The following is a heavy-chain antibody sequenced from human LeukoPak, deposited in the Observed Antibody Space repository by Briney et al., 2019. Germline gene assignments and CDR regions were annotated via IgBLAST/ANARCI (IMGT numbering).Heavy chain of an antibody. CDR3: ARVDTAKYYFDY. CDR1: GFTFSSYG. J-gene: IGHJ4*02. D-gene: IGHD5-18*01. Sequence: PGGSLRLSCAASGFTFSSYGMHWVRQAPGNGLEWVAVIWYDGSNKYYADSVKGRFTISRDNSKNTLYLQMNSLRDEDTAVYYCARVDTAKYYFDYWGQGTLVTVSS. V-gene: IGHV3-33*01. CDR2: IWYDGSNK.